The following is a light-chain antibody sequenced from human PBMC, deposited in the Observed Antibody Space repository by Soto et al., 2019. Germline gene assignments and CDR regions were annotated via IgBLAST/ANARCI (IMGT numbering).Light chain of an antibody. V-gene: IGKV3-11*01. J-gene: IGKJ4*01. CDR2: DAS. CDR3: QQRNTWPPT. Sequence: EIVLTQSLVTLSLSPGERATLSCRASQSVSKYLVWYQQKAGQAPRLLIYDASNRATGIPARFSGSGSGTDFTLTISSLEPEDFAVYYCQQRNTWPPTFGGGTKVEIK. CDR1: QSVSKY.